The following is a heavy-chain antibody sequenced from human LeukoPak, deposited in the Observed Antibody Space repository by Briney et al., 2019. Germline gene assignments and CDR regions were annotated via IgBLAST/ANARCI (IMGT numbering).Heavy chain of an antibody. V-gene: IGHV4-39*07. D-gene: IGHD4-23*01. Sequence: SETLSLTCTVSGGSISSSSYYWGWLRQPPGKGLEWIGTICYSGSTYYNPSLKSRVTISVDTSKNQFSLKLSSVTAADTAVYYCARRAGGYSHPYDYWGQGILVTVSS. CDR1: GGSISSSSYY. CDR2: ICYSGST. CDR3: ARRAGGYSHPYDY. J-gene: IGHJ4*02.